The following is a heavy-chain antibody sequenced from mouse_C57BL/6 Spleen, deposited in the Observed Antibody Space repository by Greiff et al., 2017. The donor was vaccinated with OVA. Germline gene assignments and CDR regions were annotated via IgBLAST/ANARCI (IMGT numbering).Heavy chain of an antibody. Sequence: QVQLQQPGAELVKPGASVKMSCKASGYTFTSYWITWVKQRPGQGLEWIGDIYPGSGSTNYNEKFKSKATLTVDTSSSTAYMQLSSLTSEDSAVYYCAREEENYGSSPFDYWGQGTTLTVSS. CDR1: GYTFTSYW. CDR2: IYPGSGST. D-gene: IGHD1-1*01. J-gene: IGHJ2*01. CDR3: AREEENYGSSPFDY. V-gene: IGHV1-55*01.